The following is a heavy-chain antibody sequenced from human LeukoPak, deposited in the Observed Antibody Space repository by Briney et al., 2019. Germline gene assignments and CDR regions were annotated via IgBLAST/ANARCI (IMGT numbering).Heavy chain of an antibody. J-gene: IGHJ3*01. CDR1: GFTFTNYA. D-gene: IGHD5-24*01. V-gene: IGHV3-23*01. CDR2: TTARGDSP. Sequence: PGGSLRLSCVASGFTFTNYAMSWVRQAPGKGLEWVSVTTARGDSPYYADSVKGRFTISRDNSKNTLYLQMSSLRAEDTAVYYCAKIRAGYIPDAFDVWGKGQWSPSLQ. CDR3: AKIRAGYIPDAFDV.